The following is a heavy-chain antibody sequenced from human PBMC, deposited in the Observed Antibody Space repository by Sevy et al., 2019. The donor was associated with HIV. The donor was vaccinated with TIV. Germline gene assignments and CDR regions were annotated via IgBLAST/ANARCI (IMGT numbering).Heavy chain of an antibody. D-gene: IGHD3-10*01. Sequence: GGSLRLSCAASGFTFSNAWMNWVRQAPGKGLEWVGRIKSKTDGGTTDYAAPVKGRFTISREDSKNTRYLQMNSRKIEDTAVYYCTTGGMVVRGVIRENYGMDVWGQGTTVTVSS. CDR2: IKSKTDGGTT. CDR1: GFTFSNAW. CDR3: TTGGMVVRGVIRENYGMDV. V-gene: IGHV3-15*07. J-gene: IGHJ6*02.